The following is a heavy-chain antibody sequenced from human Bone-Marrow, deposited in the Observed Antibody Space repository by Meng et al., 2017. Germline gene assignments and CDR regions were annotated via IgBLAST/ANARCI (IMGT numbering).Heavy chain of an antibody. J-gene: IGHJ6*02. CDR2: INAGNGNT. Sequence: ASVKVSCKASGYTFTSYAMHWVRQAPGQRLEWMGWINAGNGNTKYSQKFQGRVTMTTDTSTSTAYMELRSLRSDDTAVYYCARDGFDWFTDYYYYGMDVWGQGTTVTVSS. CDR1: GYTFTSYA. D-gene: IGHD3-9*01. CDR3: ARDGFDWFTDYYYYGMDV. V-gene: IGHV1-3*01.